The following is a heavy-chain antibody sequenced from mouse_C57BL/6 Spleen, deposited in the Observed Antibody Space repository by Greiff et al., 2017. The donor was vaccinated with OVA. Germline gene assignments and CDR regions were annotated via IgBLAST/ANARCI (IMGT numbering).Heavy chain of an antibody. CDR3: AGDSSGYVGGYAMDY. J-gene: IGHJ4*01. CDR1: GYTFTSYT. Sequence: QVQLKESGAELARPGASVKMSCKASGYTFTSYTMHWVKQRPGQGLEWIGYINPSSGYTKYNQKFKDKATLTADKSSSTAYMQLSSLTSEDSAVYYCAGDSSGYVGGYAMDYWGQGTSVTVSS. CDR2: INPSSGYT. D-gene: IGHD3-2*02. V-gene: IGHV1-4*01.